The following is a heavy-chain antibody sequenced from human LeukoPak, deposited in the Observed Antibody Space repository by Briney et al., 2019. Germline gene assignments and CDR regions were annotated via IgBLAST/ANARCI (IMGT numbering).Heavy chain of an antibody. CDR3: ATTVGYFDY. CDR1: GFTFSSYE. V-gene: IGHV3-48*03. D-gene: IGHD4-17*01. CDR2: ISSGGGTI. J-gene: IGHJ4*02. Sequence: GGSLRLSCAASGFTFSSYEMIWVRQAPGKGLEWVSYISSGGGTIYYADSVKGRFTISRDNSKNTLYLQMNSLRAEDTAVYYCATTVGYFDYWGQGTLVTVSS.